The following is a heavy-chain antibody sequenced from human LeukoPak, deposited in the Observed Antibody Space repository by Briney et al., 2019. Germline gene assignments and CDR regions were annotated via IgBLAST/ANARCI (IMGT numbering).Heavy chain of an antibody. J-gene: IGHJ6*02. CDR2: ISSSSSYI. CDR3: ARDLTVVRGVHYYGMDV. Sequence: GGPLRLSCAPSGFPFSSYSMNWVRQAPAKGLNGVSSISSSSSYIYYADSVKGRFTISRDNDKNSVYLQMNSLRDEDTGVYYCARDLTVVRGVHYYGMDVWGQGTTVTVSS. CDR1: GFPFSSYS. V-gene: IGHV3-21*01. D-gene: IGHD3-10*01.